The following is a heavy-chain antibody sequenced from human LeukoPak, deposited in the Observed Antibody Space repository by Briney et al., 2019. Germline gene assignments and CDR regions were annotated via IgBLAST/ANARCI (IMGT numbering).Heavy chain of an antibody. CDR2: ISYDGSNK. CDR3: ASRGYKAATAFDI. J-gene: IGHJ3*02. CDR1: GFTFSSYA. D-gene: IGHD2-15*01. V-gene: IGHV3-30-3*01. Sequence: GGSLRLSCAASGFTFSSYAMHWVRQAPGKGLEWVAVISYDGSNKYYADSVKGRFTISRDNSKNTLYLQMNSLRAEDTAVYYCASRGYKAATAFDIWGQGTMVTVSS.